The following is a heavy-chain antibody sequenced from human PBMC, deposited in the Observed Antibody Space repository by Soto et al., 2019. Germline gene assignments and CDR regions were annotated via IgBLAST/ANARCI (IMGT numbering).Heavy chain of an antibody. CDR2: IYYSGGT. Sequence: QVQLQESGPGPVKPSQTLSLTCTVSGGSINAGAYYWSWIRQHPGKGLEWIGHIYYSGGTKYNPSLKSRVTISVDPSKDQFSLRLSSVTAADTAMYYCARVERWDSNGDYSCVMDVWGHGTTVTVSS. CDR1: GGSINAGAYY. V-gene: IGHV4-31*03. J-gene: IGHJ6*02. CDR3: ARVERWDSNGDYSCVMDV. D-gene: IGHD3-22*01.